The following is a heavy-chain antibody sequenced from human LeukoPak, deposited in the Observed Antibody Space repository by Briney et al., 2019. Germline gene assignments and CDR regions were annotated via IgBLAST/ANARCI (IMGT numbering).Heavy chain of an antibody. Sequence: SETLSLTCAVYGGSFSGYYWSWIRLPPGKGLEWIGEINHSGSTNYNPSLKSRVTISVDTSKNQFSLKLSSVTAADTAVYYCARGGVVAATKRASYYYMDVWGKGTTVTVSS. D-gene: IGHD2-15*01. CDR1: GGSFSGYY. CDR3: ARGGVVAATKRASYYYMDV. CDR2: INHSGST. J-gene: IGHJ6*03. V-gene: IGHV4-34*01.